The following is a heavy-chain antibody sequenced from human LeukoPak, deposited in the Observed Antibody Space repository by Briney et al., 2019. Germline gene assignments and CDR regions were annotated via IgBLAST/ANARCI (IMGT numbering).Heavy chain of an antibody. CDR2: ISGSGGST. CDR3: AKVPLEWELPDYYFDY. CDR1: GFTFSSYA. V-gene: IGHV3-23*01. J-gene: IGHJ4*02. Sequence: GGSLRLSCAASGFTFSSYAMSWVRQAPGKGLEWVSAISGSGGSTYYADSVKGRFTISRGNSENTLYLQMNSLRAEDTAVYYCAKVPLEWELPDYYFDYWGQGTLVTVSS. D-gene: IGHD1-26*01.